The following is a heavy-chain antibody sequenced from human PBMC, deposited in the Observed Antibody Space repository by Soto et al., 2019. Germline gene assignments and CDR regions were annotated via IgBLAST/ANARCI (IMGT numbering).Heavy chain of an antibody. V-gene: IGHV3-33*01. J-gene: IGHJ4*02. CDR2: IWYDENNN. D-gene: IGHD3-16*01. CDR3: ARGSRAWGPFGN. Sequence: QVQLVESGGGVVQPGRSLRLSCAASGFSFNRFVMHWVRQAPGKGLEWVATIWYDENNNKYVDSVNGRFTISRDNSRSTLSLQMNSLRAEDTAVYYCARGSRAWGPFGNWGQGTLVTVSA. CDR1: GFSFNRFV.